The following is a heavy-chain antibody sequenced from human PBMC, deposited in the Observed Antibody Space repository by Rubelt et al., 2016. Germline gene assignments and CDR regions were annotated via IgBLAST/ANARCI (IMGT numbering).Heavy chain of an antibody. CDR1: GFTFTTHG. V-gene: IGHV3-23*01. J-gene: IGHJ5*02. D-gene: IGHD6-19*01. CDR2: ISGGGGSA. Sequence: GSGGGLVQPGGSLRLSCAASGFTFTTHGMSWVRQAPGKGLEWVSTISGGGGSAYYADSVRGRFTISRDNSKNALYLRMNSLRVDDTAVYYCARTSGYDSGWNDPGGQGTLVTVSS. CDR3: ARTSGYDSGWNDP.